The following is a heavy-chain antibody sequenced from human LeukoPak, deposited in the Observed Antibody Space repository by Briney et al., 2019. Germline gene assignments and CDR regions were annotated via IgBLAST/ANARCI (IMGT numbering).Heavy chain of an antibody. CDR1: GGSFSGYY. CDR3: ARHRGGFDL. D-gene: IGHD2-15*01. CDR2: IYTSGST. J-gene: IGHJ3*01. Sequence: SETLSLTCAVYGGSFSGYYWSWIRQPPGKGLEWIGRIYTSGSTNYNPSLKSRVTISVDTSKNQFSLKLSSVTAADTAAYYCARHRGGFDLWGQGTMVTVSS. V-gene: IGHV4-59*10.